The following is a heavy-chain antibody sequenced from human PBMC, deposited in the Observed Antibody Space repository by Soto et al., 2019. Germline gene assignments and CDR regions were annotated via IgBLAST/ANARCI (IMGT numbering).Heavy chain of an antibody. J-gene: IGHJ5*02. CDR2: ISYDGSNK. Sequence: GGSLRLSCVASGFTFSTYTMSWVRQAPGKGLEWMAVISYDGSNKYYADSVKGRFTISRDNSKNTLYLQMNSLRAEDTAVYYCANPLEIFGVVPGGWFDPWGQGTLVTVSS. D-gene: IGHD3-3*01. CDR3: ANPLEIFGVVPGGWFDP. V-gene: IGHV3-30*18. CDR1: GFTFSTYT.